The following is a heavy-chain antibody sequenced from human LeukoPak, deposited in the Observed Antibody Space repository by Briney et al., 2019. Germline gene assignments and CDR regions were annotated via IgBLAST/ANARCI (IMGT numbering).Heavy chain of an antibody. CDR2: INQGGSDK. CDR1: GFTFSGHW. Sequence: GGSLRLSCAASGFTFSGHWMRWVRQAPGKGLEWVANINQGGSDKYYVDSVKSRFTISRDNANNLLYLQMNSLRGEDTAVYYCTRDRSRAEDDWGQGTLVTVSS. J-gene: IGHJ4*02. V-gene: IGHV3-7*01. CDR3: TRDRSRAEDD. D-gene: IGHD6-13*01.